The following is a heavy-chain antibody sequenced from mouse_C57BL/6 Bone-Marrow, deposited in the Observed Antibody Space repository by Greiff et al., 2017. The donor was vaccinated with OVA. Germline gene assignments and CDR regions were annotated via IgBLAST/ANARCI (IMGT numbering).Heavy chain of an antibody. V-gene: IGHV1-55*01. Sequence: QVQLQQPGAELVKPGASVKMSCKASGYTFTSYWITWVKQRPGQGLEWIGDIYPGSGSTNYNEKFKSKATLTVDTSSSTAYMQLSSLTSEDSAVYYCAGRVTTVVAHWYFDVWGTGTTVTVSS. J-gene: IGHJ1*03. CDR3: AGRVTTVVAHWYFDV. CDR1: GYTFTSYW. CDR2: IYPGSGST. D-gene: IGHD1-1*01.